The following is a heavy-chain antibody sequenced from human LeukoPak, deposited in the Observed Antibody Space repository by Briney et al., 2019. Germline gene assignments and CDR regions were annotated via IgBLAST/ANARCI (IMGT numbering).Heavy chain of an antibody. CDR2: ISPGDSYT. J-gene: IGHJ4*02. CDR3: ARLSYSSAWYRRAARFFDL. D-gene: IGHD6-19*01. CDR1: GYRFTSDW. Sequence: RGESLQISCKGSGYRFTSDWIGWVRQLPGKGLEWMGSISPGDSYTRYSPSFQGQVTISADKSISTAYLQWSSLKASDAAMYYCARLSYSSAWYRRAARFFDLWGQGTLVTVSS. V-gene: IGHV5-51*01.